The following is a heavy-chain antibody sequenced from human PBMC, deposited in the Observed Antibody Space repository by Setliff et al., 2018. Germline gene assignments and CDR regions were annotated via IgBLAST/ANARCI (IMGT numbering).Heavy chain of an antibody. CDR2: VFHTGST. Sequence: SETLSLTCSVSSGSIGSHYWNWMRQPPGKGLEWIGHVFHTGSTKYNPSLRSRVTISVDTSENYFSLRLTSVTAADTAVYYCARAPPSVPYGDYGPRLYFDLWGRGSLVTVSS. J-gene: IGHJ2*01. D-gene: IGHD4-17*01. CDR1: SGSIGSHY. CDR3: ARAPPSVPYGDYGPRLYFDL. V-gene: IGHV4-59*11.